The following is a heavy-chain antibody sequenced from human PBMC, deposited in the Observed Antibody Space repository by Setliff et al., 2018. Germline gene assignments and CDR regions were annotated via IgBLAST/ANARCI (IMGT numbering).Heavy chain of an antibody. D-gene: IGHD1-26*01. V-gene: IGHV4-39*07. J-gene: IGHJ5*02. Sequence: SETLSLTCTVSGGSISSSSYYWGWIRQPPGKGLEWIGSIYYRGSTYYNPSLKSRVTISVDTSKNQFSLKLSSVTAADTAVYYCARVLNWFDPLGQGTLVTVSS. CDR3: ARVLNWFDP. CDR2: IYYRGST. CDR1: GGSISSSSYY.